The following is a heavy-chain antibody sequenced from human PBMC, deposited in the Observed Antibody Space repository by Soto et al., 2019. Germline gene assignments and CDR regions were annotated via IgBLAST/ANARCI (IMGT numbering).Heavy chain of an antibody. J-gene: IGHJ5*02. CDR2: ISAYNGNT. V-gene: IGHV1-18*01. CDR1: GYTFTSYG. CDR3: AREQYSSSSSYWFDP. Sequence: GASVKVSCKASGYTFTSYGISWVRQAPGQGLEWMGWISAYNGNTNYAQKLQGRVTMTTDTSTSTAYMELRSLRSDDTAVYYCAREQYSSSSSYWFDPWGQGTLVTVSS. D-gene: IGHD6-6*01.